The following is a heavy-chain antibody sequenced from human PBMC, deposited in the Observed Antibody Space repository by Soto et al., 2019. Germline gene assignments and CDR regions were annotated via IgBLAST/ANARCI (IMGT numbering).Heavy chain of an antibody. J-gene: IGHJ4*02. Sequence: SETLSLTCTVSGCSISSGGYYWGLIRQHPGKGLEWIGYIYYSGSTYYNPSLKSRVTISVDTSKNQFSLKLSSVTAADTAVYYCARLYYDFWSGYYSSWGQGTLVTVSS. CDR2: IYYSGST. V-gene: IGHV4-31*03. D-gene: IGHD3-3*01. CDR3: ARLYYDFWSGYYSS. CDR1: GCSISSGGYY.